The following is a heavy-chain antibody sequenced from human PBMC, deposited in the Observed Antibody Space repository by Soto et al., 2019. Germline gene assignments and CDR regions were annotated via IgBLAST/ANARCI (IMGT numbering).Heavy chain of an antibody. CDR3: AKGRIAVAAGAFDS. CDR2: IWYDGSYT. V-gene: IGHV3-33*03. J-gene: IGHJ3*01. D-gene: IGHD6-19*01. Sequence: GGSLRLSCAASGFTFDRYAIHWVRQAPGKGLEWVAAIWYDGSYTYYGESVKGRFLISRDNSKNTVFLEMNSLRAEDAAVYFCAKGRIAVAAGAFDSWGPGTRVTVSS. CDR1: GFTFDRYA.